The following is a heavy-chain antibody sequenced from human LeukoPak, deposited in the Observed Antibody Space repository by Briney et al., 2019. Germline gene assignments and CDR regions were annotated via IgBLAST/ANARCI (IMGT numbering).Heavy chain of an antibody. D-gene: IGHD2-15*01. CDR3: AKDYCSGGSCYYHDY. V-gene: IGHV3-30*18. CDR1: GFTFSSYG. Sequence: PGRSLRLSCAASGFTFSSYGMHWVRQAPGKGLEWVAVISYDGSNKYYADSVKGRFTISRDNSKNTLYLQMNSLRAEDTAVYYCAKDYCSGGSCYYHDYWGQGTLVTVSS. J-gene: IGHJ4*02. CDR2: ISYDGSNK.